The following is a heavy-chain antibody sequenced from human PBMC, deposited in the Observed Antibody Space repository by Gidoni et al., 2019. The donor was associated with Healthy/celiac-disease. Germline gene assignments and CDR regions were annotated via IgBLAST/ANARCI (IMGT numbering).Heavy chain of an antibody. J-gene: IGHJ1*01. CDR2: INHSGST. Sequence: QVQLQQWGAGLLKPSETLSLTCAVYGGSFSGYYWSWIRQPPGKGLEWIGEINHSGSTNYNPSLKSRVTISVDTSKNQFSLKLSSVTAADTAVYYCARLRVVPAARQGGYFQHWGQGTLVTVSS. CDR3: ARLRVVPAARQGGYFQH. D-gene: IGHD2-2*01. V-gene: IGHV4-34*01. CDR1: GGSFSGYY.